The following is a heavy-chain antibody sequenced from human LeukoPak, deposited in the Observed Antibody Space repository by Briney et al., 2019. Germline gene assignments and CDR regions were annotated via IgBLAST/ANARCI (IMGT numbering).Heavy chain of an antibody. CDR3: ARATYYYHSGGYYYLGPFDY. Sequence: GGSLRPSCAVSGFTFSSYWMHWVRQAPGKGLVWVSRVSSDGTITNYADSVKGRFTISRDNAKNTLYLQMNRLRVEDTAVYYCARATYYYHSGGYYYLGPFDYWGQGTQVTVSS. J-gene: IGHJ4*02. D-gene: IGHD3-22*01. V-gene: IGHV3-74*01. CDR1: GFTFSSYW. CDR2: VSSDGTIT.